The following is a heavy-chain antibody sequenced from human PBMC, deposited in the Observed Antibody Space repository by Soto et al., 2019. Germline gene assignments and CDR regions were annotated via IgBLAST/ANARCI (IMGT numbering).Heavy chain of an antibody. Sequence: GASVKVSCKASGYTFTSYGISWVRRAPGQGLEWRGCISAYNGNTNYAQKLQGRVTMTTDTSTSTAYMELRSLRSDDTAVYYCAGSTFVVVPYYYYYMDVWGKGTTVTVSS. V-gene: IGHV1-18*01. CDR3: AGSTFVVVPYYYYYMDV. CDR2: ISAYNGNT. CDR1: GYTFTSYG. J-gene: IGHJ6*03. D-gene: IGHD2-2*01.